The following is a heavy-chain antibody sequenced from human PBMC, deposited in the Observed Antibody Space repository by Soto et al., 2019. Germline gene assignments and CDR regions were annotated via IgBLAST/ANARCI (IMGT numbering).Heavy chain of an antibody. CDR1: GGSIIHYY. D-gene: IGHD1-26*01. J-gene: IGHJ4*02. CDR2: IYYSGTT. Sequence: SETLSLTCTVSGGSIIHYYWTWIRKPPGKGLEWMGYIYYSGTTTNYNPSLKSRVTLSVDTSKNQFFLKLSSVTAADTAVYYCARLGGSYAVPHFGYWGQGTLVTVSS. V-gene: IGHV4-59*08. CDR3: ARLGGSYAVPHFGY.